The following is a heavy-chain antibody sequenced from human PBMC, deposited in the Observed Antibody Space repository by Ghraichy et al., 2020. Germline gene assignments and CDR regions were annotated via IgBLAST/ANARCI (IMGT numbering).Heavy chain of an antibody. CDR2: VYYSGST. D-gene: IGHD6-13*01. CDR1: GGSINNFY. Sequence: SQTLSLTCTVSGGSINNFYWTWIRQPPGKGLEWIGYVYYSGSTNYNPSLKSRVTISVDTSKSRFSLKLTSVTAADTAVYYCARNYANWQDLVPSMDVWGQGTTVTVSS. CDR3: ARNYANWQDLVPSMDV. V-gene: IGHV4-59*01. J-gene: IGHJ6*02.